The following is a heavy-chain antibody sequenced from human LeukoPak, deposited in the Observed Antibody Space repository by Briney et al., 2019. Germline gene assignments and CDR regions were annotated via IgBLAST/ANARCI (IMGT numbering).Heavy chain of an antibody. CDR2: ISGSTSTT. D-gene: IGHD3-10*01. CDR3: ARDPPKYYYGSGSYYHDAFDI. Sequence: PGGSLRLSCAASGFTFGSYAMSWVRQSPEKGLEWVSGISGSTSTTYYADSVKGRFTISRDNSKNTLYLQMNSLRAEDTAVYYCARDPPKYYYGSGSYYHDAFDIWGQGTMVTVSS. V-gene: IGHV3-23*01. CDR1: GFTFGSYA. J-gene: IGHJ3*02.